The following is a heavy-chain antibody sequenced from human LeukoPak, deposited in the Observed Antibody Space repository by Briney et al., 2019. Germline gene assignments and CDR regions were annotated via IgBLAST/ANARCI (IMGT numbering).Heavy chain of an antibody. CDR3: AKRDLAVAGTWYYYGMDV. CDR2: MTGTGGNT. D-gene: IGHD6-19*01. V-gene: IGHV3-23*01. Sequence: GGSLRLSCAASGFTFDDYAMHWVRQAPGKGLEWVSGMTGTGGNTYYAGSVRGRFTISRDNSKNTLYLQMNSLRADDTAVYYCAKRDLAVAGTWYYYGMDVWGQGTTVTVSS. CDR1: GFTFDDYA. J-gene: IGHJ6*02.